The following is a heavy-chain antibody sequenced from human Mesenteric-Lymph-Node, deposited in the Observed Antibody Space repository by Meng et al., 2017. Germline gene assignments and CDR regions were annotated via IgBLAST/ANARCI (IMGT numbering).Heavy chain of an antibody. CDR2: ISAYNGNR. J-gene: IGHJ4*02. V-gene: IGHV1-18*01. Sequence: QVQLVQSGPEVKKPGALLKVSCKASGYTFTDFGISWVRQAPGQGLEWMGWISAYNGNRDYAQKFQGRVTMTTDTSTSTTYLELRNLGSDDTAVFYCTRDLGGVPGSFFDFWGQGTLVTVSS. CDR3: TRDLGGVPGSFFDF. CDR1: GYTFTDFG. D-gene: IGHD6-19*01.